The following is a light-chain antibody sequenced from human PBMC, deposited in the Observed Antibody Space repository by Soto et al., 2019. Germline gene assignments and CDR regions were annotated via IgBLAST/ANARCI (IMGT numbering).Light chain of an antibody. CDR3: QQYNNWPRT. J-gene: IGKJ1*01. CDR1: HGVSSN. Sequence: EIVKTQSPATLSVSPRERATLSCRASHGVSSNLAWYQQKPGQAPRLLIFGASSRATGIPAKFSGSGSGTEFTLTISSLQSEDIAVYYCQQYNNWPRTFGQGTKVDIK. CDR2: GAS. V-gene: IGKV3-15*01.